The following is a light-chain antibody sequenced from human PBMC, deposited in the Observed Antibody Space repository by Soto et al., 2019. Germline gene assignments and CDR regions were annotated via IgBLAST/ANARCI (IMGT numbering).Light chain of an antibody. CDR2: EGT. J-gene: IGLJ3*02. CDR3: CSYAGSSTWV. V-gene: IGLV2-23*01. Sequence: QSALTQPASVSGSPGQSITISCTGTSSDVGSYNLVSWYQQHPGKAPKFMIYEGTKRPSGVSNRFSGSKSGNTASLTISGLQAEDEADYYCCSYAGSSTWVFDGGTKLTVL. CDR1: SSDVGSYNL.